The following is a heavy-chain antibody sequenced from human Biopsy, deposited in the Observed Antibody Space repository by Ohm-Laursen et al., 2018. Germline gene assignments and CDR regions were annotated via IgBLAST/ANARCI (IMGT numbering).Heavy chain of an antibody. D-gene: IGHD3-10*01. CDR3: ARDRYYGSESYYSHYNMDV. J-gene: IGHJ6*02. V-gene: IGHV3-33*01. CDR1: GVNLSGYG. CDR2: IWYDGSNK. Sequence: SLRLSCTASGVNLSGYGIHWVRQAPGKGLEWVAVIWYDGSNKYSADSVKGRFSISRDNSKNTVYLQMNSLRAADTAVYYCARDRYYGSESYYSHYNMDVWGQGTTVSVSS.